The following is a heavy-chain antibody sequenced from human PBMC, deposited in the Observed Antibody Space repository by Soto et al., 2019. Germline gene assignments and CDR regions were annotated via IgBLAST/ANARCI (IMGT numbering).Heavy chain of an antibody. J-gene: IGHJ5*02. CDR1: GFTFSSYW. CDR2: INNDGSNA. Sequence: PGGSLRLSCAASGFTFSSYWMHWVRQAPGKGLVWVSRINNDGSNARYADSVKGRFTISRDNAKNTVYLQMNSLRAEDTAVYYCARDFPHNRFAPWGQGTLVTVSS. CDR3: ARDFPHNRFAP. V-gene: IGHV3-74*01.